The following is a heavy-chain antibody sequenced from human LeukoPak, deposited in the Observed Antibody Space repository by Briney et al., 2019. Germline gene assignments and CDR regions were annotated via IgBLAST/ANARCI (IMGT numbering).Heavy chain of an antibody. V-gene: IGHV1-2*02. CDR3: ARDRAVATIGGVDY. J-gene: IGHJ4*02. CDR2: IKPNSGGT. D-gene: IGHD5-12*01. CDR1: GYTFTDYY. Sequence: ASVKVSCKASGYTFTDYYMHWVRQAPGQGLEWMGWIKPNSGGTNYAQKFQGRVTMTRDTSISTAYMELSSLTSDDTAVYYCARDRAVATIGGVDYWGQGTLVTVSS.